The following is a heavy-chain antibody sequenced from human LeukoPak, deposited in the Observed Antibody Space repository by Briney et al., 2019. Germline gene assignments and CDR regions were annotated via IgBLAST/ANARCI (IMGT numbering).Heavy chain of an antibody. D-gene: IGHD2-15*01. V-gene: IGHV3-30*04. CDR2: ISYDGSNK. CDR1: TFTFSSYS. Sequence: PGGSLRLSCAASTFTFSSYSMHWVRQAPGKGLEWVAVISYDGSNKYYADSLKGRFTISRDNAKNSLYVQMNSLRAEDTAIYYCAKNGDRGAYCSGGSCYPYYYYYMDVWGKGTTVTISS. J-gene: IGHJ6*03. CDR3: AKNGDRGAYCSGGSCYPYYYYYMDV.